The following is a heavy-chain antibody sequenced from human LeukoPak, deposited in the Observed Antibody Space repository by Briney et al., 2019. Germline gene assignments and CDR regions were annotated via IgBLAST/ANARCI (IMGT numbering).Heavy chain of an antibody. V-gene: IGHV1-2*02. Sequence: GASVKVSCKASGYTFTGYYMHWERQAPGQGLEWMGWINPNSGGTNYAQKFQGRVTMTRDTSISTAYMELSRLRSDDTAVYYCARGPGRGYSGYVDYWGQGTLVTVSS. J-gene: IGHJ4*02. CDR1: GYTFTGYY. CDR3: ARGPGRGYSGYVDY. CDR2: INPNSGGT. D-gene: IGHD5-12*01.